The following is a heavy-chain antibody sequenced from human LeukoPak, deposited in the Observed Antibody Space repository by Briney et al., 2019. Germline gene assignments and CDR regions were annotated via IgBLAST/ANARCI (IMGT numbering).Heavy chain of an antibody. CDR3: ARGPEYCSSTSCSHYYYYYMDV. CDR2: INPNSGGT. D-gene: IGHD2-2*01. Sequence: ASVKVSCKAPGYTFTGYYMHWVRQAPGQGLEWMGWINPNSGGTNYAQKFQGRVTMTRDTSISTAYMELSRLRSDDTAVYYCARGPEYCSSTSCSHYYYYYMDVWGKGTTVTISS. V-gene: IGHV1-2*02. J-gene: IGHJ6*03. CDR1: GYTFTGYY.